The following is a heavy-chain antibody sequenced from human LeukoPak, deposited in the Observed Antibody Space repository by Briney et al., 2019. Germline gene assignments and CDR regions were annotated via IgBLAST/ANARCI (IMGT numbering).Heavy chain of an antibody. V-gene: IGHV3-74*01. CDR2: INTDGTTT. Sequence: GGSLRLSCVASGFTFTKYWMHWVRQAPGKGLVWVSRINTDGTTTTYADSVKGRFTISRDNAKNTLYLQMNSLRGEDTAVYYCKRELPNGNPFDAFDIWGQGTMVTVSS. CDR1: GFTFTKYW. CDR3: KRELPNGNPFDAFDI. J-gene: IGHJ3*02.